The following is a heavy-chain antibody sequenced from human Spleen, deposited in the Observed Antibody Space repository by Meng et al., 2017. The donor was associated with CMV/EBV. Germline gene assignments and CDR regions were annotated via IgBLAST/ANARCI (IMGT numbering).Heavy chain of an antibody. V-gene: IGHV3-7*01. Sequence: GGSLRLSCAASGFTFSSYWMSWVRQAPGKGLEWVANIKQDGSEKYYVDSVKGRFTISRDNAKNSLYLQMNSLRAEDTAVYYCARRGGGGLGAFRYYFDNWGQGTLVTVSS. J-gene: IGHJ4*02. CDR1: GFTFSSYW. D-gene: IGHD3-16*01. CDR3: ARRGGGGLGAFRYYFDN. CDR2: IKQDGSEK.